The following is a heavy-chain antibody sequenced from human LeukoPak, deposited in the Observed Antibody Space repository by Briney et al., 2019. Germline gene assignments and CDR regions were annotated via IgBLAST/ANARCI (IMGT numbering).Heavy chain of an antibody. CDR3: GGVNWNYFDY. D-gene: IGHD1-20*01. J-gene: IGHJ4*02. CDR2: IYHSGST. V-gene: IGHV4-38-2*01. Sequence: SETLSLTCAVSGASISGSGYYWGWIRQPPGKGLEWIGSIYHSGSTYYNPSLKSRVTISVDTSKNQFSLKLSSVTAADTAVYYCGGVNWNYFDYWGQGTLVTVSS. CDR1: GASISGSGYY.